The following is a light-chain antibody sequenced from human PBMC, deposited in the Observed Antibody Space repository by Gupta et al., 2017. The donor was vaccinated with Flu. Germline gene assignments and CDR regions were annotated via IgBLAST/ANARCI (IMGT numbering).Light chain of an antibody. CDR3: QEYQSWPRT. Sequence: PATLSVSPGERATLSVMASQSVSRNLARYQLGPGRAPRLLIDGAPTRATGIPARCSVRRSGSALTLTINSMQSKDLALHDCQEYQSWPRTCGQGTRVEIK. CDR2: GAP. CDR1: QSVSRN. J-gene: IGKJ1*01. V-gene: IGKV3-15*01.